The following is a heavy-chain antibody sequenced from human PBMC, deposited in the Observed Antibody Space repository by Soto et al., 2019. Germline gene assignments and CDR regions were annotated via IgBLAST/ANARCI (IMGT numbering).Heavy chain of an antibody. D-gene: IGHD2-2*01. CDR2: IKFDGSEK. CDR1: GFTFSDYW. CDR3: VKDGGYCSSTSCYSPRNHYFDS. V-gene: IGHV3-7*03. Sequence: GGSLRLSCAASGFTFSDYWMSWVRQAPGKGPEWVANIKFDGSEKKYVDSVKGRFTISRDNARNSLFLQMNSLRAGDTAVYYCVKDGGYCSSTSCYSPRNHYFDSWGQGTLVT. J-gene: IGHJ4*02.